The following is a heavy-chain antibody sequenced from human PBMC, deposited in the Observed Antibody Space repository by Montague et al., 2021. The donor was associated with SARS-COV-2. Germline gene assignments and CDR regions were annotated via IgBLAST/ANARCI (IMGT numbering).Heavy chain of an antibody. CDR1: GGSFSSGDSY. Sequence: SETLSLTCSVSGGSFSSGDSYWGWLRQAPGKGLEWIGDLHYAGSAYYNPSLRSRVTISADTSKHQFSLKLNSVTAADTAVYYCAATYNGNWYYFDYWGQGTLVTVSS. V-gene: IGHV4-39*01. D-gene: IGHD6-13*01. CDR2: LHYAGSA. CDR3: AATYNGNWYYFDY. J-gene: IGHJ4*02.